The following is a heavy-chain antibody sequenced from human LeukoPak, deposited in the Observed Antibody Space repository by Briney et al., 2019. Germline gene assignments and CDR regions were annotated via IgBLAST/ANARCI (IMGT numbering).Heavy chain of an antibody. D-gene: IGHD5-24*01. J-gene: IGHJ4*02. CDR2: IYDSGTT. CDR1: GGSISSYY. Sequence: SETLSLTCTVSGGSISSYYWSWIRQPPGKGLEWIGYIYDSGTTAYNPSLKRRVTMSVDTSKNQFSLNLSSVTAADTAVYYCARDPDGYKFFDYWGRGSPVVVSS. V-gene: IGHV4-59*01. CDR3: ARDPDGYKFFDY.